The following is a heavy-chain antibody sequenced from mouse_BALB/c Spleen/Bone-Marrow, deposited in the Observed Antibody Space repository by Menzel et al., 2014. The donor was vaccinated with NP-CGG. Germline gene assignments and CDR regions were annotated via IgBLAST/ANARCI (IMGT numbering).Heavy chain of an antibody. CDR3: ARGRDWFDY. V-gene: IGHV5-6-3*01. J-gene: IGHJ2*01. CDR1: GFTFSGYG. Sequence: EVQRVESGGGLVQPGGSLKLSCAASGFTFSGYGMSWVRQTPDKGLELVATIGGSGSSTYYPDSVKGRFTISRDNARNTLYLQMSSLKSEDTAMYYCARGRDWFDYWGQGTTLTVSS. D-gene: IGHD3-3*01. CDR2: IGGSGSST.